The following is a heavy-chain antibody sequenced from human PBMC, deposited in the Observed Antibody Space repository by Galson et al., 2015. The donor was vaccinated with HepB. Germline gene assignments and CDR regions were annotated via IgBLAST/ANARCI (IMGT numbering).Heavy chain of an antibody. J-gene: IGHJ4*02. D-gene: IGHD3-22*01. V-gene: IGHV1-69*13. CDR2: ITPIFGSG. CDR3: ARQYYSSGYDVY. CDR1: GGPFSSHT. Sequence: SVKVSCKASGGPFSSHTISWVRQAPGQGLEWMGGITPIFGSGNYAQKFQGRVPITADESKTTTYMELSSLRSEDTAVYYCARQYYSSGYDVYWGQGTLVTVAS.